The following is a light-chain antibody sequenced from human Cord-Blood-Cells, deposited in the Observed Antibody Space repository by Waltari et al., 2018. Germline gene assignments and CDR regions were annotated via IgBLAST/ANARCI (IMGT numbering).Light chain of an antibody. V-gene: IGLV2-14*01. CDR3: SSYTSSSTWV. CDR1: SSDVGGYNY. J-gene: IGLJ3*02. CDR2: DVS. Sequence: QSALTQPASVSGSPGQSITISCTGTSSDVGGYNYVSWYQQHPGKAPKLMIYDVSKRPCGVSNRFSGAKSGSTASLTISGLQAEDDADYYCSSYTSSSTWVFGGGTKLTVL.